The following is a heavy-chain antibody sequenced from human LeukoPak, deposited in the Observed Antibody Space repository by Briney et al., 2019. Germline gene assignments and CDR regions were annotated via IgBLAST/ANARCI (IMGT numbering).Heavy chain of an antibody. CDR1: GFTFSGYW. J-gene: IGHJ4*02. Sequence: PGGSLRLSCAASGFTFSGYWMAWVRQAPGKGLEWVAHINQDGSEKNYVDPVEGRFTISRDNAKNSVYLQMNSLRAEDTAVYYCSRDAYLGYWGQGTLVTASS. CDR3: SRDAYLGY. V-gene: IGHV3-7*05. CDR2: INQDGSEK. D-gene: IGHD3-16*01.